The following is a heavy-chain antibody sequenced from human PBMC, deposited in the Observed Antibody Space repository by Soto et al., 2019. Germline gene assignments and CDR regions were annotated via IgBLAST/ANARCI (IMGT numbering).Heavy chain of an antibody. D-gene: IGHD3-3*01. CDR3: ARVSITIFGVVIIGDAFDI. V-gene: IGHV4-30-4*01. Sequence: PSETLSLTCTVSGGSISSGDYYWSWIRQPPGKGLEWIGYIYYSGSTYYNPSLKSRVTISVDTSKNQFSLKLCSVTAADTAVYYCARVSITIFGVVIIGDAFDIWGQGTMVTVSS. CDR2: IYYSGST. CDR1: GGSISSGDYY. J-gene: IGHJ3*02.